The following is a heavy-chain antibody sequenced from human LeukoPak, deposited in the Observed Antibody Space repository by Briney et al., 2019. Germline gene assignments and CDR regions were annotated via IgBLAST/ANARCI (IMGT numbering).Heavy chain of an antibody. D-gene: IGHD3-22*01. J-gene: IGHJ3*02. CDR3: AKSNGYGLIDI. Sequence: SETLSLTCTVSGGSISSSNYYWGWIRQPPGKGLEWIGSIYYSGSTYYSPSLKSRVTISLDTSRNQFSLKLNSVTAADTAVYYCAKSNGYGLIDIWGRGTMVTVSS. CDR2: IYYSGST. V-gene: IGHV4-39*07. CDR1: GGSISSSNYY.